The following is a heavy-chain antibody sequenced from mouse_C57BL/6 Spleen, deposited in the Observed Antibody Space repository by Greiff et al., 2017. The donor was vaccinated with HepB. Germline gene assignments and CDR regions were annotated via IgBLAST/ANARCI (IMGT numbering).Heavy chain of an antibody. V-gene: IGHV1-18*01. J-gene: IGHJ2*01. D-gene: IGHD1-1*01. Sequence: EVKLMESGPELVKPGASVKIPCKASGYTFTDYNMDWVKQSHGKSLEWIGDINPNNGGTIYNQKFKGKATLTVDKSSSTAYMELRSLTSEDTAVYYCARSELLYFDYWGQGTTLTVSS. CDR3: ARSELLYFDY. CDR2: INPNNGGT. CDR1: GYTFTDYN.